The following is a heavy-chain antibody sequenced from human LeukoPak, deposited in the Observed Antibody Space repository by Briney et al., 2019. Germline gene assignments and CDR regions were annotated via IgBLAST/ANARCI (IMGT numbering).Heavy chain of an antibody. CDR1: GFTFTNYA. CDR3: AKGLRGTPVDY. V-gene: IGHV3-23*01. D-gene: IGHD1-1*01. J-gene: IGHJ4*02. Sequence: GGSLRLSCAASGFTFTNYAMSWVRQAPGKGLEWVSSIIANGGRAYYADSVKGRFTISRDNSKNTLYLQMNSLRAEDTAVYYCAKGLRGTPVDYWGQGTLVTVSS. CDR2: IIANGGRA.